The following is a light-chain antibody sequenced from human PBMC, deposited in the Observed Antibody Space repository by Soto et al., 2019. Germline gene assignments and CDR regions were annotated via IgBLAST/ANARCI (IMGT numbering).Light chain of an antibody. CDR2: GAS. V-gene: IGKV3-20*01. CDR3: QQYSSPPRT. CDR1: QGVSSY. J-gene: IGKJ1*01. Sequence: EIVLTQSPGSLSLSPGERATLSCRASQGVSSYLAWYQQKPGQAPRLLIYGASSRATGFPDRFSGSGSGTDFSLTISRLEPEDSAVYYCQQYSSPPRTFGQGTKVEIK.